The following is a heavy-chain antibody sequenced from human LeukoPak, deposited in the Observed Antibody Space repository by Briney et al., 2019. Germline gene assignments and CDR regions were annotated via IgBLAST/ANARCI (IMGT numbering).Heavy chain of an antibody. CDR1: GSTFSSYA. Sequence: GGSLRLSCAASGSTFSSYAMSWVRQAPGKGLEWVSVIYSGGSTYYADSVKGRFTISRDNSKNTLYLQMNSLRAEDTAVYYCARVKSSWFFDYWGQGTLVTVSS. J-gene: IGHJ4*02. CDR3: ARVKSSWFFDY. V-gene: IGHV3-66*01. D-gene: IGHD6-13*01. CDR2: IYSGGST.